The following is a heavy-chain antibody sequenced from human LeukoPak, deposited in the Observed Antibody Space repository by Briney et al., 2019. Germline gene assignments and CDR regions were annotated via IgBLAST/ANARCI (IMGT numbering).Heavy chain of an antibody. Sequence: ASVTASCKPSGYTFTRYHIHWVRQAPGQGLEWMGVINPSGGPATYAQKFQGRVTLTRDASTTTVYMEVNSLRSDDTAVYYCAREAIFGVVREYYFDLWGQGTLVTVS. CDR2: INPSGGPA. CDR1: GYTFTRYH. J-gene: IGHJ4*02. D-gene: IGHD3-3*01. V-gene: IGHV1-46*01. CDR3: AREAIFGVVREYYFDL.